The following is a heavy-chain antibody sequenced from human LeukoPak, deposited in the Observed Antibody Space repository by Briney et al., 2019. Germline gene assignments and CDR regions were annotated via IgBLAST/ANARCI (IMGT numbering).Heavy chain of an antibody. V-gene: IGHV4-31*03. Sequence: PSEILSLTCTVSGGSISSGGYYWSWIRQHPGKGLERIGYIYYSGSTYYNPSLKSRVTISVDTSKNQFSLKLSSVTAADTAVYYCARDNRAEAGSSTSFCFDYWGQGTLVTVSS. CDR2: IYYSGST. D-gene: IGHD2-2*01. J-gene: IGHJ4*02. CDR3: ARDNRAEAGSSTSFCFDY. CDR1: GGSISSGGYY.